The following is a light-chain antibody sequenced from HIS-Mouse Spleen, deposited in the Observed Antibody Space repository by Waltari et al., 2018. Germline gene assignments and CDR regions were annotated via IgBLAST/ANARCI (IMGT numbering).Light chain of an antibody. Sequence: DIQMTQSPSTRSASVGDRVTITCRASQSISSWLAWYQQKPGKAPKLLIYKASSLESGVPSRFSGNGSETEFTLTISSLQPDDFATYYCQQYNSYPWTFGQGTKVEIK. CDR3: QQYNSYPWT. CDR2: KAS. CDR1: QSISSW. J-gene: IGKJ1*01. V-gene: IGKV1-5*03.